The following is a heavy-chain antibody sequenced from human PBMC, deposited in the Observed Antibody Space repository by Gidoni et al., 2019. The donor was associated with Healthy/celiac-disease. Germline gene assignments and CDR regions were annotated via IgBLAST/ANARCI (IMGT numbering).Heavy chain of an antibody. V-gene: IGHV3-7*01. CDR1: GFTFSSYW. CDR2: LKQAGSEK. Sequence: EVQLVESGGGLVQPGGSLRLSCAASGFTFSSYWMSWVRQAPGKGLECVANLKQAGSEKYYVDSLKGRFTISIDNAKNSLYLQMNSLRAEDTAVYYCARSPRSNWNYRYAFDIWGQGTMVTVSS. J-gene: IGHJ3*02. CDR3: ARSPRSNWNYRYAFDI. D-gene: IGHD1-7*01.